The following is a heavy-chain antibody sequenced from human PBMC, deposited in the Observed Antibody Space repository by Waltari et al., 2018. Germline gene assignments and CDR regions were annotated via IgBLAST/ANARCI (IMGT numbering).Heavy chain of an antibody. Sequence: EVQLVESGGGLVKPGGSLRLSCAASGFTFSSYSMNWVRRAPGKALGWVSSSTSGGIYRYYAASGKGRFTISRDNAKNSLYLQMNSLRADDTAVYYCARDRGYSYDAFDIWGQGTMVTVSS. CDR2: STSGGIYR. D-gene: IGHD6-13*01. CDR1: GFTFSSYS. CDR3: ARDRGYSYDAFDI. J-gene: IGHJ3*02. V-gene: IGHV3-21*01.